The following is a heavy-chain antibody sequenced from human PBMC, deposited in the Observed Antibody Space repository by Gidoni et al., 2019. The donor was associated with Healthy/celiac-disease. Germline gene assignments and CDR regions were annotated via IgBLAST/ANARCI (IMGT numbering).Heavy chain of an antibody. Sequence: EVQLVESGGGLVKPGGSLRLSCAASGCTVSSYSMNWVRQAPGKGLEWVSSISSMSSDIYYADSVKGRFTISRDNAKNSLYLQMNSLRAEDTAVYYCARAKIAMTNDAFDIWGQGTMVTVSS. D-gene: IGHD2-21*01. CDR1: GCTVSSYS. V-gene: IGHV3-21*01. CDR2: ISSMSSDI. CDR3: ARAKIAMTNDAFDI. J-gene: IGHJ3*02.